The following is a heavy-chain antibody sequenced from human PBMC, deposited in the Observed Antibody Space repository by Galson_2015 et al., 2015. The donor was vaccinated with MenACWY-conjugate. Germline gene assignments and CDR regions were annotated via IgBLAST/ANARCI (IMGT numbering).Heavy chain of an antibody. J-gene: IGHJ4*02. Sequence: LALVKPTQTLTLTCTFSGFSLSTSGMRVNWVRQPPGKALEWLARIDWDDDKLYNTSLRTRLTISKDTSKNQGVLTMTNMDPVDTATYYCVRTSYCSGGRCYSPFDFWGQGTLVTVSS. D-gene: IGHD2-15*01. CDR2: IDWDDDK. V-gene: IGHV2-70*04. CDR3: VRTSYCSGGRCYSPFDF. CDR1: GFSLSTSGMR.